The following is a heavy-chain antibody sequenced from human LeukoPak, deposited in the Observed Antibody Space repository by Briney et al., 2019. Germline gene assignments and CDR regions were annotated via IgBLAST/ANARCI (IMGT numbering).Heavy chain of an antibody. CDR2: ITSDASKK. CDR3: ARTSLHYFGSRSSSLDVFDI. CDR1: GFTFSTYA. D-gene: IGHD3-10*01. J-gene: IGHJ3*02. Sequence: PGRSLRLSCAASGFTFSTYALHWIRQAPGEGLEWVAAITSDASKKYYADSVKGRFTISRDNSKNTLYLQMNSLRADDTAVYFCARTSLHYFGSRSSSLDVFDIWGQGTMVTVSS. V-gene: IGHV3-30-3*01.